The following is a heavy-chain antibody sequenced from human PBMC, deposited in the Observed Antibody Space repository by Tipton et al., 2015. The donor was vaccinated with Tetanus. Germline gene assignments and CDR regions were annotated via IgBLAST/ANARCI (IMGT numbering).Heavy chain of an antibody. Sequence: QLVQSGAEVKKPGASVKVTCKASGYTFTGYYIYWVRQAPGQGREWMGWIDPNRGGTVYAQKFHGRVTMTRDTSISRAYMELRSLRSDDTAVYYCARGRGDYIFSGMDVWVPGTTVTVS. CDR2: IDPNRGGT. CDR1: GYTFTGYY. V-gene: IGHV1-2*02. CDR3: ARGRGDYIFSGMDV. D-gene: IGHD3-22*01. J-gene: IGHJ6*02.